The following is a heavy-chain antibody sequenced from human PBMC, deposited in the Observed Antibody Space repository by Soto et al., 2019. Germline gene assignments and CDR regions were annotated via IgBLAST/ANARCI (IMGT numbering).Heavy chain of an antibody. Sequence: GGSLRLSCAASGFTFSSYWMSWVRQAPGKGLEWVANIKQDGSEKYYVDSVKGRFTISRDNAKNSLYLQMNSLRAEDTAVYYCARGVEPLGYCSSTSCPYYYYMDVWGKGTTVTVSS. CDR3: ARGVEPLGYCSSTSCPYYYYMDV. V-gene: IGHV3-7*01. CDR1: GFTFSSYW. CDR2: IKQDGSEK. J-gene: IGHJ6*03. D-gene: IGHD2-2*01.